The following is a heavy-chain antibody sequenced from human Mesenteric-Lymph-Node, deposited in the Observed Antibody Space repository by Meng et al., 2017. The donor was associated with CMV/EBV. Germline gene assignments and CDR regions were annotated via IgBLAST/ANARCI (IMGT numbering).Heavy chain of an antibody. CDR3: AREQLVGDSFDY. Sequence: GESLKISCAASGFTFSSYEMNWVRQAPGKGLEWVSYISSSGSTIYYADSMKGRFTISRDNAKNSLYLQMNSLRVEDTAVYSCAREQLVGDSFDYWGQGTLVTVSS. D-gene: IGHD6-6*01. CDR2: ISSSGSTI. J-gene: IGHJ4*02. CDR1: GFTFSSYE. V-gene: IGHV3-48*03.